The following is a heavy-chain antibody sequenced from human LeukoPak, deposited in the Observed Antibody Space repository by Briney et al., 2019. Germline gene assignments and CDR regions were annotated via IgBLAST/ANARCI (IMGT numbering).Heavy chain of an antibody. J-gene: IGHJ6*02. D-gene: IGHD6-19*01. V-gene: IGHV1-18*01. CDR2: LSAYNGST. CDR3: ARDLTSNVAVTEYHYYAMDV. CDR1: DFSFTSYG. Sequence: ASVKVSCKASDFSFTSYGMSWVRQAPGQGLEWMGWLSAYNGSTKYAQKLQGRVTMTTDTSTGTAYMELRSLRPDDTAVYYCARDLTSNVAVTEYHYYAMDVWGQGTTVTVSS.